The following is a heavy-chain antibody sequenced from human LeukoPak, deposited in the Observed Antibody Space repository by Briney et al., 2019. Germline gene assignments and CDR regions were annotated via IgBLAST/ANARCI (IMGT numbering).Heavy chain of an antibody. CDR2: IYYSGST. J-gene: IGHJ5*02. CDR1: GGSISSGDYY. D-gene: IGHD3-22*01. Sequence: SETLSLTCTVSGGSISSGDYYWSWIRQPPGKGLEWIGYIYYSGSTYYNPSLKSRVTISVDTSKNQFPLKLSSVTAADTAAYYCARVNLEVIVVPPLRWFDPWGQGTLVTVSS. CDR3: ARVNLEVIVVPPLRWFDP. V-gene: IGHV4-30-4*01.